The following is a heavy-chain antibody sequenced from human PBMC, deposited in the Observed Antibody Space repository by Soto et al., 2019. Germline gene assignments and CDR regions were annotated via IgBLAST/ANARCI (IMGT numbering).Heavy chain of an antibody. D-gene: IGHD3-10*01. Sequence: SETLSLTCAVSGGSISSSNWWSWVRQPPGKGLEWIGEIYHSGSTNYNPSLKSRVTISVDKSKNQFSLKLSSVTAADTAVYYCARGSYYGSGSHLFDPWGQGTLVTVSS. CDR2: IYHSGST. V-gene: IGHV4-4*02. CDR3: ARGSYYGSGSHLFDP. CDR1: GGSISSSNW. J-gene: IGHJ5*02.